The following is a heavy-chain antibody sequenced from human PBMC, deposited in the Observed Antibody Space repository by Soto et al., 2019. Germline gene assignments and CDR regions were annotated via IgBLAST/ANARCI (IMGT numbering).Heavy chain of an antibody. J-gene: IGHJ4*02. CDR3: ARETEIATMGYFDY. CDR1: GLTFRSYA. Sequence: PVGSLRLACAASGLTFRSYAMSWVRTAPGKGMEWVSYISSSSSYTNYSDSVKFRFTISRDNAKNSLYLQMNSLRAEDTAVYYCARETEIATMGYFDYWGQGTLVPVSS. CDR2: ISSSSSYT. V-gene: IGHV3-21*05. D-gene: IGHD2-21*01.